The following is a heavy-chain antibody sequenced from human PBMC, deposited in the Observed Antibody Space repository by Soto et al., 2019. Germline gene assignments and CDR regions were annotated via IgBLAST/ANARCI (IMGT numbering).Heavy chain of an antibody. CDR1: GGSITNYY. CDR2: IYSSGST. Sequence: PSETLSLTCYVSGGSITNYYWSWIRQPAGKGLEWIGRIYSSGSTAYSPSLKSRLTMSVDTSKNQFSLKVTSVTAADTAVYYCVRVGAVAANGGYFDYWGQGVPVTVSS. CDR3: VRVGAVAANGGYFDY. J-gene: IGHJ4*02. V-gene: IGHV4-4*07. D-gene: IGHD6-19*01.